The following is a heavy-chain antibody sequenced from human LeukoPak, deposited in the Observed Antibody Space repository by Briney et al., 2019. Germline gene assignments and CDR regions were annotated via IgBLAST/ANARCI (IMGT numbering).Heavy chain of an antibody. V-gene: IGHV3-9*01. Sequence: PGRSLRLSCAASGFTFDDYAMHWVRQAPGTGLEWVSGITWNTGSIGYADSVKSRFTVSRDNAKNSLYLQMNSLRADDTALYYCAKDMGGSYFDAFDIWGQGTLVTVSS. J-gene: IGHJ3*02. CDR3: AKDMGGSYFDAFDI. CDR1: GFTFDDYA. CDR2: ITWNTGSI. D-gene: IGHD1-26*01.